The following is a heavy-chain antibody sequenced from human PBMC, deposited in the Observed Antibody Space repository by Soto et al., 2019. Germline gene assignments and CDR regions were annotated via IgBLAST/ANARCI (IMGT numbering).Heavy chain of an antibody. D-gene: IGHD3-9*01. V-gene: IGHV1-69*13. CDR2: IIPIFGTA. J-gene: IGHJ4*02. Sequence: SVKVSCKASGGTFSSYAISWVRQAPGQGLEWMGGIIPIFGTANYAQKFQGRVTITADESTSTAYMELSSLRSEDTAVYYCARGEFYYDILTGHSCYFDYWGQGTLVTVSS. CDR1: GGTFSSYA. CDR3: ARGEFYYDILTGHSCYFDY.